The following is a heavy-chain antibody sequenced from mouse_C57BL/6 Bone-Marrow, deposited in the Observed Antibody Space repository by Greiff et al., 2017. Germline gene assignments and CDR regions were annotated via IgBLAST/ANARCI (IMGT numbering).Heavy chain of an antibody. CDR1: GYTFTSYW. CDR2: IDPSDSYT. Sequence: QFQLQQPGAELVMPGASVKLSCKASGYTFTSYWMHWVKQRPGQGLEWIGEIDPSDSYTNYNQKFKGKSTLTVDKSSSTAYMQLSSLTSEDSAVYYCAMDPYYYAMDYWGQGTSVTVSS. CDR3: AMDPYYYAMDY. V-gene: IGHV1-69*01. J-gene: IGHJ4*01.